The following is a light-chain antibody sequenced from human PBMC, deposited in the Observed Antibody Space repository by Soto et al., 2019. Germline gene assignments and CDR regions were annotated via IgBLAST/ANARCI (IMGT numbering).Light chain of an antibody. Sequence: DIHMTQSPSSLSASVGDRVTITCRTGQSVSIYVNWYQQKPGKAPILLIYASSSLQSGVPSRFSGSGSGTDFTLTISSLEPEDFATYYCQQSYSTPTFGQGTKVDIK. CDR3: QQSYSTPT. V-gene: IGKV1-39*01. CDR2: ASS. CDR1: QSVSIY. J-gene: IGKJ2*01.